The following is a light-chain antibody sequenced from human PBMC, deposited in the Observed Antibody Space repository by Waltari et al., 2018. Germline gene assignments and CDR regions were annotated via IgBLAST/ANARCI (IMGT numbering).Light chain of an antibody. CDR3: QQLNSYPRT. J-gene: IGKJ3*01. Sequence: IQLTQSPSSLSAAIADRVTITCRDSQGISSYLAWYLQKPGKAPKLLIYAASTLQSGVPSRFSGSGSGTDFTLTISSLQPEDFATYYCQQLNSYPRTFGPGSKVDIK. V-gene: IGKV1-9*01. CDR1: QGISSY. CDR2: AAS.